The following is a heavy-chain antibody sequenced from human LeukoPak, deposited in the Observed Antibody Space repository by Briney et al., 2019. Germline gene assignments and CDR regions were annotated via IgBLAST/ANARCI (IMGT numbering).Heavy chain of an antibody. CDR2: ISSSSSYI. Sequence: GGSLRLSCAASGFTFSSYSMNWVRQAPGKGLEWVSSISSSSSYIYYADSVKGRFTISRDNAKNSLYLQMNSLRAEDTAVYYCARESIAAAGKRGYNWFDPWGQGTLVTVSS. CDR3: ARESIAAAGKRGYNWFDP. D-gene: IGHD6-13*01. CDR1: GFTFSSYS. V-gene: IGHV3-21*01. J-gene: IGHJ5*02.